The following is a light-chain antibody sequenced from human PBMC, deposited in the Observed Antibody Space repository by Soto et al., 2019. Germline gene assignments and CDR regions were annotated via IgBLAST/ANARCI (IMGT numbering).Light chain of an antibody. CDR2: QVS. J-gene: IGLJ3*02. CDR3: SSYTSSSTWV. V-gene: IGLV2-18*02. Sequence: QSVLTQPPSVSGSAGQSVTISCTGTSSDVGSYNRVSWYQQPPGTAPKLMIYQVSNRPSGVPDRFSGSKSGNTASLTISGLQAEDEADYYCSSYTSSSTWVFGGGTQLTVL. CDR1: SSDVGSYNR.